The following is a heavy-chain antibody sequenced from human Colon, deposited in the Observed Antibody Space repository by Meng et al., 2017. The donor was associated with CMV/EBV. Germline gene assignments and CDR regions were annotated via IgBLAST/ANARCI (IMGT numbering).Heavy chain of an antibody. CDR1: AFSISSGNW. D-gene: IGHD5-18*01. V-gene: IGHV4-4*02. CDR3: AKIPLGYSLSPLVGLDP. CDR2: IYHSGTT. J-gene: IGHJ5*02. Sequence: QVLRQAARPALVTPSGTLSLFCLVSAFSISSGNWWTWVRQPPGKALEWIGEIYHSGTTNYNPSLKSRVTISVDKTKNQVSLNLSSVTAADTAVYFCAKIPLGYSLSPLVGLDPWGQGTLVTVSS.